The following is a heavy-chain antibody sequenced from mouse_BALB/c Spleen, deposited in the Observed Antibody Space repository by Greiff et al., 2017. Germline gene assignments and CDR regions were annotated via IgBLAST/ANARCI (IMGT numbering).Heavy chain of an antibody. Sequence: QVQLQQPGAELVKPGASVKMSCTASGYTFTSYNMHWVKQTPGQGLEWLGAIYPGNGDTSYNQKFKGKATLTADKSSSTAYMQLSSLTSEDSAVYYCARRGHYYGSSYDAMDYWGKGTSVTVSS. CDR3: ARRGHYYGSSYDAMDY. D-gene: IGHD1-1*01. CDR1: GYTFTSYN. V-gene: IGHV1-12*01. J-gene: IGHJ4*01. CDR2: IYPGNGDT.